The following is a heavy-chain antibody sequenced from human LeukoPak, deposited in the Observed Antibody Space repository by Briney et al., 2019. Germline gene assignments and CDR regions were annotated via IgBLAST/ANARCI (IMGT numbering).Heavy chain of an antibody. CDR1: GASMNTHY. CDR2: MLDTVTT. V-gene: IGHV4-59*08. J-gene: IGHJ5*02. D-gene: IGHD1/OR15-1a*01. Sequence: SETLSLTCAVSGASMNTHYWSWIRQPPGKGLEWIGYMLDTVTTKDNPSLKSRFTLSADTSKNQISLKLNSVTAADTAVYYCATHWLEATKTYSYWFDPWGQGTLVTVSS. CDR3: ATHWLEATKTYSYWFDP.